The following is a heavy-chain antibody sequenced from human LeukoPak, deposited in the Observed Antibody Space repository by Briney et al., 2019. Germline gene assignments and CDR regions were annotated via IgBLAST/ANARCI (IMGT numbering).Heavy chain of an antibody. Sequence: GGSLRLSCAASGFTFSSYAMSWVRQAPGKGLEWVSAISGSGGSTYYADSVKGRFTISRDNSKNTLYLQMNSLRAEDTAVYYCANLGVVVITNYWGQGTLVTVSS. CDR2: ISGSGGST. CDR3: ANLGVVVITNY. CDR1: GFTFSSYA. V-gene: IGHV3-23*01. D-gene: IGHD3-22*01. J-gene: IGHJ4*02.